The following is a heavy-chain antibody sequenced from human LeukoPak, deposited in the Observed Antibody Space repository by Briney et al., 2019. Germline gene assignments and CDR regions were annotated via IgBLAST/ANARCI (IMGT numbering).Heavy chain of an antibody. Sequence: GGSLRLSCAASGFTFSSYGMHWVRQAPGKGLEWVAVISYDGSNKYYADSVKGRFTISRDNSKNTLYLQMNSLRAEDTAVYYCAKGTSCYVGGVCDYYGMDVWGQGTTVTVSS. J-gene: IGHJ6*02. V-gene: IGHV3-30*18. CDR1: GFTFSSYG. CDR2: ISYDGSNK. D-gene: IGHD2-2*01. CDR3: AKGTSCYVGGVCDYYGMDV.